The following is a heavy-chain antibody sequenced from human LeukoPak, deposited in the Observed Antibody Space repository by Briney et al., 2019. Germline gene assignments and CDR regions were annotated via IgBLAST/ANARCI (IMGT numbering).Heavy chain of an antibody. V-gene: IGHV4-61*01. Sequence: SETLSLTCTVSGGSVSSGSYYWSWIRQPPGKGLEWIGYIYYSGSTNYNPSLKSRVTISVDTSKNQFSLKLCSVTAADTAVYYCASIGREGGNSGKYFDYWGQGTLVTVSS. J-gene: IGHJ4*02. CDR3: ASIGREGGNSGKYFDY. CDR1: GGSVSSGSYY. D-gene: IGHD4-23*01. CDR2: IYYSGST.